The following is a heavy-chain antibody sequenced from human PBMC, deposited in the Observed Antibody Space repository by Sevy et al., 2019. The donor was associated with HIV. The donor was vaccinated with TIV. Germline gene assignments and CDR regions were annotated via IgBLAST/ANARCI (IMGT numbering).Heavy chain of an antibody. CDR2: IYWNDDK. D-gene: IGHD2-2*01. CDR3: AHSRYCSSTSCYDYYYYGMDV. V-gene: IGHV2-5*01. J-gene: IGHJ6*02. Sequence: SGPTLVKPTQTLTLTCTFSGFSLSTSGVGVGWIRQPPGKALEWLALIYWNDDKRYSPSLKSRLTITKDTSKNQVVLKMTNMDPVDTATYYCAHSRYCSSTSCYDYYYYGMDVWGQGTTVTVSS. CDR1: GFSLSTSGVG.